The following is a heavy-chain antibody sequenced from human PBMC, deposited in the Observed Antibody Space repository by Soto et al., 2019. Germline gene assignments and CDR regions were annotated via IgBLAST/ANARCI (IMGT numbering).Heavy chain of an antibody. D-gene: IGHD6-13*01. Sequence: QVQLVQSGAEVKKPGSSVKVSCTASGGTFSSYAISWVRQAPGQGLEWMGGIIPIFGTANYAQKFQGRVTITADKSTSTAYMELSSLRTEDTAVKYWARDKDSSSWSPYYYYGMDVWGQGTTVTVSS. V-gene: IGHV1-69*06. CDR1: GGTFSSYA. CDR2: IIPIFGTA. CDR3: ARDKDSSSWSPYYYYGMDV. J-gene: IGHJ6*02.